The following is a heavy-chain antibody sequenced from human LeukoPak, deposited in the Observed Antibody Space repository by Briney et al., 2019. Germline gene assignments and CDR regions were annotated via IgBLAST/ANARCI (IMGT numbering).Heavy chain of an antibody. CDR1: GDSISYFY. V-gene: IGHV4-59*01. CDR3: APPPYYYETNGYSVA. J-gene: IGHJ5*02. D-gene: IGHD3-22*01. CDR2: IYYSGST. Sequence: SETLSLTCTVSGDSISYFYWGWIRQPPGKGLDYIGYIYYSGSTNYNPSLKSRVTISVDTSKNQFSLNLSSVTAADTAVYYCAPPPYYYETNGYSVAWGQGTLVTVSS.